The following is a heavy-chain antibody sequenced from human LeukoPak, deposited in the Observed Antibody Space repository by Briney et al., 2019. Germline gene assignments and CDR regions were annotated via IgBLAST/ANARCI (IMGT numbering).Heavy chain of an antibody. CDR2: IHDSGST. J-gene: IGHJ4*02. V-gene: IGHV4-59*11. Sequence: SETLSLTCTVSGGSISGHYWNWIRQPPGRGLEWIGNIHDSGSTNYNPSLKSRVTISVDTSKYQFSLKLSSVTAADTAMYYCVSQGFWGQGTLVTVSS. CDR3: VSQGF. CDR1: GGSISGHY.